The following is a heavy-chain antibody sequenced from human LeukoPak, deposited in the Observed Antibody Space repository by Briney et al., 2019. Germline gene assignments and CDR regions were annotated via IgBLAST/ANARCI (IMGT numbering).Heavy chain of an antibody. CDR2: ISGYNGNT. J-gene: IGHJ1*01. D-gene: IGHD6-13*01. Sequence: ASVKVSCKASGYIFTNFGISWVRQARGQGLEWMGWISGYNGNTKYVQKFQGRVTMTTDTSTSTAYMELRSLTSDDTAVYYCARDARLRYSSSWYEGNFQHWGQGTLVTVSS. CDR1: GYIFTNFG. V-gene: IGHV1-18*01. CDR3: ARDARLRYSSSWYEGNFQH.